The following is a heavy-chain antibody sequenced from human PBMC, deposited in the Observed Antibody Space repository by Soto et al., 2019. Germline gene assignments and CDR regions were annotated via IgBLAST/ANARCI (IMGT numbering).Heavy chain of an antibody. CDR3: ARDLPPLDY. V-gene: IGHV1-18*01. J-gene: IGHJ4*02. CDR1: GYTFTSYY. CDR2: ISAYNSNT. Sequence: QVQLVQSGAEVKKPGASVKVSCKASGYTFTSYYITWVRQAPGQGLEWMGWISAYNSNTNYAQKLQGRVTMTTDPTTSTAYMELRSLGSDDTAVYYCARDLPPLDYWGQGTLVTGSS.